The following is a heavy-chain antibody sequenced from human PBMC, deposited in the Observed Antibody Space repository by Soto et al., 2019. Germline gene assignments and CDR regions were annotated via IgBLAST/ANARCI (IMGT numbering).Heavy chain of an antibody. Sequence: QVQLQESGPGLVRPSQTLSLTCTLSGGSITTGGYYWSWIRQLPGKGLEWMGYIHYSGSTYYNPSLNSRSTFSVDTSKSQFSLRLISVTAADTAVYYCSTLHIGETLHAFDYWGQGAPVIVSS. CDR3: STLHIGETLHAFDY. CDR1: GGSITTGGYY. CDR2: IHYSGST. J-gene: IGHJ4*02. D-gene: IGHD2-21*01. V-gene: IGHV4-31*03.